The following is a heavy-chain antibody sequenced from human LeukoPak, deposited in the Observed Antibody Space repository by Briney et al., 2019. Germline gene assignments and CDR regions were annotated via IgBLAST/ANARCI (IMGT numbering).Heavy chain of an antibody. J-gene: IGHJ4*02. V-gene: IGHV3-48*02. CDR2: ISSSSSTI. Sequence: PGGSLRLSCAASGFTFSSYSMNWVRKAPGKGLEWVSYISSSSSTIYYADSVKGRFTISRDNAKNSLYLQMNSLRDEDTAVYYCARDARDVRGGYFDYWGQGTLVTVSS. CDR1: GFTFSSYS. D-gene: IGHD3-10*01. CDR3: ARDARDVRGGYFDY.